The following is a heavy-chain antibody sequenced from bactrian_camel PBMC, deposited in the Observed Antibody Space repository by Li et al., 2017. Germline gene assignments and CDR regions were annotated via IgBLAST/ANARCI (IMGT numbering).Heavy chain of an antibody. D-gene: IGHD6*01. J-gene: IGHJ4*01. CDR1: GYASAIKC. CDR2: RTYSDTT. CDR3: AVDRGTGCKFRAGTAY. Sequence: QVQLVESGRRSVQSGGSLRLTCTASGYASAIKCWGWFRQAPGKEREEVGIARTYSDTTSYGDPVKGRFTIVVDNAKDTMYLQMNNLNQEDTARYYCAVDRGTGCKFRAGTAYWGQGTQVTVS. V-gene: IGHV3S53*01.